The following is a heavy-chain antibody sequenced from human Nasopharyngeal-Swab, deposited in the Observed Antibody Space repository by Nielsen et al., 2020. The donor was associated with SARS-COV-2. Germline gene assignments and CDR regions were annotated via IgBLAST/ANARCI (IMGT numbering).Heavy chain of an antibody. CDR1: GFTFSSYA. D-gene: IGHD6-13*01. J-gene: IGHJ6*02. Sequence: GGSLRLSCAASGFTFSSYAMHWVRQAPGKGLEWVAVISYDGSNKYYADSVKGRFTISRDNAKNSLYLQMNSLRAEDTAVYYCARDGAAAAGTTSYYYYGMDVWGQGTTVTVSS. CDR2: ISYDGSNK. CDR3: ARDGAAAAGTTSYYYYGMDV. V-gene: IGHV3-30*04.